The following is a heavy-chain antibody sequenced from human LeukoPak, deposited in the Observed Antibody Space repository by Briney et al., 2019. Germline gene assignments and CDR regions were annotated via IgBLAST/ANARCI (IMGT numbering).Heavy chain of an antibody. CDR2: VNHNGNVN. CDR3: ARGGGLDV. Sequence: GGSLRLSCAASGFTFSSYWMNWARQAPGKGLEWVASVNHNGNVNYYVDSVKGRFTISRDNAKNSLYLQMSKLRAEDTAVYFCARGGGLDVWGQGATVTVSS. D-gene: IGHD3-16*01. J-gene: IGHJ6*02. CDR1: GFTFSSYW. V-gene: IGHV3-7*03.